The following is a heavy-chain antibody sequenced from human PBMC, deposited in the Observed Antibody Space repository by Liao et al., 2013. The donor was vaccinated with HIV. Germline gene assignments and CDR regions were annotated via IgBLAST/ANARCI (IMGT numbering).Heavy chain of an antibody. D-gene: IGHD3-3*01. CDR1: GGSFNVYY. CDR3: ARGRGWGAPLFLYY. CDR2: YKHSGST. J-gene: IGHJ4*02. Sequence: QVRLQQWGAGLLKPSETLSLTCAVYGGSFNVYYWTWIRQSPREGTGVDWGKYKHSGSTNYNPSLKSRLTILVDTSKNQFSLNLTSVSAADTAVYYCARGRGWGAPLFLYYWGQGTPGHRLL. V-gene: IGHV4-34*01.